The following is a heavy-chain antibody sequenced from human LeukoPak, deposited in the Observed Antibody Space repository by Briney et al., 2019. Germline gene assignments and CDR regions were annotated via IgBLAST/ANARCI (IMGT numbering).Heavy chain of an antibody. Sequence: GGSLRLSCVVSGFTFSSYYMNWVRQAPGKGLEWVSRINSDGSRRTYADSVRGRFTISRDNTKKMVYLQMNSLTAEDTAVYYCTTTGYYHSSGYHNWFDPWGQGILVTVSS. J-gene: IGHJ5*02. CDR1: GFTFSSYY. CDR3: TTTGYYHSSGYHNWFDP. V-gene: IGHV3-74*01. CDR2: INSDGSRR. D-gene: IGHD3-22*01.